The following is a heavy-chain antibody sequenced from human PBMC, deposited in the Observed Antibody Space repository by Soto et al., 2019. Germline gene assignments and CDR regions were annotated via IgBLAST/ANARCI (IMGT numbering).Heavy chain of an antibody. Sequence: PGGSLRLSCAASGFTFSSYCMHWVRQAPGKGLEWVAVISYDGSNKYYADSVKGRFTISRDNSKNTLYLQMNSLRAEDTAVYYCAKDRAAAGTVDYWGQGTLVTVSS. D-gene: IGHD6-13*01. CDR3: AKDRAAAGTVDY. J-gene: IGHJ4*02. CDR2: ISYDGSNK. CDR1: GFTFSSYC. V-gene: IGHV3-30*18.